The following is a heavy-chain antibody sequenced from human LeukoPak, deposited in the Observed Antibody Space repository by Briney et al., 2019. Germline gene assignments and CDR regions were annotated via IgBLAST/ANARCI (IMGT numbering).Heavy chain of an antibody. V-gene: IGHV4-30-4*01. D-gene: IGHD2-21*02. CDR1: GGSISSGDYY. CDR3: ARVRLTSIWFDP. J-gene: IGHJ5*02. CDR2: IYYSGST. Sequence: SETLSLTCTVSGGSISSGDYYWSWVRQPPGKGLEWIVYIYYSGSTYYSPSLKSRVTISVDTSKNQFSLKLSSVTAADTAVYSCARVRLTSIWFDPWSQGTLVTVSS.